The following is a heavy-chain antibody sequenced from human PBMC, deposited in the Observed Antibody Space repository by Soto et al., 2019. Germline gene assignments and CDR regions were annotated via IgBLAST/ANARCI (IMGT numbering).Heavy chain of an antibody. D-gene: IGHD1-26*01. J-gene: IGHJ4*02. CDR3: ARRRDGTHALDS. CDR2: IYWDGDK. Sequence: QITLKESGPTLVKPTQTLTLTCTFSGFSLSTNGVGVGWIRQPPGKALEWLALIYWDGDKRYSPSLRSRLTLTKDTSKNQVIHTMTNMDPGSTATYYCARRRDGTHALDSWGQGTLVTVAS. CDR1: GFSLSTNGVG. V-gene: IGHV2-5*02.